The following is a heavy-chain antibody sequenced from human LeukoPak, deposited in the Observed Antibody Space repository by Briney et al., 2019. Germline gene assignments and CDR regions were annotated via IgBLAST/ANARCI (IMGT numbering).Heavy chain of an antibody. Sequence: PSETLSLTCTVFGGSISSYYWSWIRQPPGKGLEWIGYIYYSGSTNYNPSLKSRVTISVDTSKNQFSLKLSSVTAADTAVYYCARGCIGSYDYVWGSEIQYYMDVWGKGTTVTVSS. D-gene: IGHD3-16*01. CDR3: ARGCIGSYDYVWGSEIQYYMDV. V-gene: IGHV4-59*01. J-gene: IGHJ6*03. CDR1: GGSISSYY. CDR2: IYYSGST.